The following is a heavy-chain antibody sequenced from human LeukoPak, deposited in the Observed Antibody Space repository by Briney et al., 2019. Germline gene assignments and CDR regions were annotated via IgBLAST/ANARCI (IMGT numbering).Heavy chain of an antibody. Sequence: GGSLRLSCAASGFTFSSYEMNWVRQAPGKGLEWVSYISSGGSTIYYADSVKGRFTISRDNAKNSLYLQMNSLRAEDTAVYYCARDTYSIDFQHWGQGTLVTVSS. CDR3: ARDTYSIDFQH. V-gene: IGHV3-48*03. D-gene: IGHD2-21*01. CDR2: ISSGGSTI. J-gene: IGHJ1*01. CDR1: GFTFSSYE.